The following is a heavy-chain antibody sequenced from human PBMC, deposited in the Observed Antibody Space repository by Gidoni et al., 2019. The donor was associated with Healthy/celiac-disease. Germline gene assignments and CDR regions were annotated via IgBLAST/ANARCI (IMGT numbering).Heavy chain of an antibody. Sequence: QVTLRESGPALVKPTQTLTLTCTFPGFSLSTSGMCVSWIRQPPGKALEWLARIDWDDDKYYSTSLKTRLTISKDTFKNQVVLTMTNMDPVDTATYYCARIRGTDIAARGHAFDIWGQGTMVTVSS. J-gene: IGHJ3*02. V-gene: IGHV2-70*15. CDR2: IDWDDDK. D-gene: IGHD6-6*01. CDR1: GFSLSTSGMC. CDR3: ARIRGTDIAARGHAFDI.